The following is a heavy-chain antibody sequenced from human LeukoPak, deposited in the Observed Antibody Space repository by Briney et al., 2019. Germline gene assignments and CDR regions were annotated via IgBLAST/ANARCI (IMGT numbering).Heavy chain of an antibody. CDR2: INPNSGGT. V-gene: IGHV1-2*04. Sequence: ASVKVSCKASGYTFTSYGISWVRQAPGQGLEWMGWINPNSGGTHYPQKFRGWVTMTRDTSISTAYMEMSRLTSDDTAVFYCARGGPYYDSSRANDLNYWGQGTLVTVSS. CDR1: GYTFTSYG. D-gene: IGHD3-22*01. J-gene: IGHJ4*02. CDR3: ARGGPYYDSSRANDLNY.